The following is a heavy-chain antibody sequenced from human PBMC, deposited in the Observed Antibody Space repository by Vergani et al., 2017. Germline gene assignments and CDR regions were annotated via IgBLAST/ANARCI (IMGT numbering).Heavy chain of an antibody. V-gene: IGHV3-64D*06. J-gene: IGHJ4*02. D-gene: IGHD3-9*01. CDR1: GFTFSSYA. CDR3: GKIHPPYYDILTGIRDY. Sequence: EVQLVESGGGLVQPGGSLRLSCSASGFTFSSYAMHWVRQAPGKGLEYVSAISSNGGSTYYADSVKGRFTISRDNSKTTLYLQMSSLRAEDPAVYYCGKIHPPYYDILTGIRDYWGQGTLVTVSS. CDR2: ISSNGGST.